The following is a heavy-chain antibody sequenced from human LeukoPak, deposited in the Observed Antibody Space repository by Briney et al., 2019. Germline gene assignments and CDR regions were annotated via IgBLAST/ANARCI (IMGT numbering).Heavy chain of an antibody. J-gene: IGHJ6*02. Sequence: GSSVKVSCKASGGTFSSYAISWVRQAPGQGLEWMGRIIPIFGIANYAQKFQGRVTITADKSTSTAYMELSSLRSEDTAVYNCARDAAVAGTGHVSYGMDVWGQGTTVTVSS. D-gene: IGHD6-19*01. CDR1: GGTFSSYA. CDR2: IIPIFGIA. V-gene: IGHV1-69*04. CDR3: ARDAAVAGTGHVSYGMDV.